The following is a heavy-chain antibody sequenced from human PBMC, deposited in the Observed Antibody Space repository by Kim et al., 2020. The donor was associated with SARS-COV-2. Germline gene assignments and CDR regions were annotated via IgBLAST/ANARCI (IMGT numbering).Heavy chain of an antibody. CDR2: ISGDGSST. CDR1: GFTLDIFA. D-gene: IGHD3-10*01. CDR3: AKAQTTHFYGSGSLDF. J-gene: IGHJ4*02. Sequence: GGSLRLSYAASGFTLDIFAMHWVRQVPGKGLEWVSFISGDGSSTYYADSVKGRFTVSRDNSKNSLFLQMNSLRTDDTALFYCAKAQTTHFYGSGSLDFWGQGTLVTVSS. V-gene: IGHV3-43*02.